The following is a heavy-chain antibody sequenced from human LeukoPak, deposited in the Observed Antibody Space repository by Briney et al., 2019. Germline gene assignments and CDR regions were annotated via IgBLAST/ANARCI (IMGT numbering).Heavy chain of an antibody. Sequence: GGSLRLSCAASGFTFSSYWMHWVRHAPGKGLVWVSRINSDGSSTSYADSVKGRFTISRDNAKNTLYLQMNSLRAEDTAVYYCARILAAAACFDIWGQGTMVTVSS. CDR2: INSDGSST. J-gene: IGHJ3*02. CDR1: GFTFSSYW. D-gene: IGHD6-13*01. CDR3: ARILAAAACFDI. V-gene: IGHV3-74*01.